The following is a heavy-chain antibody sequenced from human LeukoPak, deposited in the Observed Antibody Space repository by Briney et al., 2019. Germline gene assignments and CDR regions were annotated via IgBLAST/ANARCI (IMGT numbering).Heavy chain of an antibody. CDR1: GFTFSNYW. D-gene: IGHD1-14*01. CDR3: VRDKTRNDFDY. J-gene: IGHJ4*02. CDR2: ISRDGGSS. Sequence: PGRSLRLSCAASGFTFSNYWMHWVRQAPAKGMVWVSRISRDGGSSTYADSVKGRFTVSRDNAKNTLYLQMNSLRAEDTAVYYCVRDKTRNDFDYWGQGTLVTVSS. V-gene: IGHV3-74*01.